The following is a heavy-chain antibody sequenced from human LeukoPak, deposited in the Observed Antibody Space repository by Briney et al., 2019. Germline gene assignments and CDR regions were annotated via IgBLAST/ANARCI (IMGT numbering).Heavy chain of an antibody. CDR1: GGSISSYY. V-gene: IGHV4-59*12. Sequence: PSETLSLTCTVSGGSISSYYWSWIRQPPGKGLEWIGHIYYSGSTNYTPSLKSRVTISVDTSKNQVSLKLSSVTAADTAVYYCSRESGAFCPFGYWGQGTLVTVSS. CDR3: SRESGAFCPFGY. CDR2: IYYSGST. D-gene: IGHD1-26*01. J-gene: IGHJ4*02.